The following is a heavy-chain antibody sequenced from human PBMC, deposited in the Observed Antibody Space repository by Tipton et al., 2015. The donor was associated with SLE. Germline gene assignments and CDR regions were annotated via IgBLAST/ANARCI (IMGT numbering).Heavy chain of an antibody. Sequence: LRLSCAASGFTFSSYATSWIRQPPGKGLEWIGEIIHTGSTNYNPSLKSRVTISVDTSKNQFSLKLSSVTAADTAVYYCARGGLTYGYYYYMDVWGKGTTVTVSS. CDR3: ARGGLTYGYYYYMDV. J-gene: IGHJ6*03. CDR2: IIHTGST. V-gene: IGHV4-34*12. CDR1: GFTFSSYA. D-gene: IGHD2-21*02.